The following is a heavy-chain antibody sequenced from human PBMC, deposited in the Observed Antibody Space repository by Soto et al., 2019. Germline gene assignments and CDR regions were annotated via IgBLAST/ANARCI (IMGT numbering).Heavy chain of an antibody. CDR3: ARKRSLDYIRWGLDP. J-gene: IGHJ5*02. V-gene: IGHV1-2*02. D-gene: IGHD4-4*01. CDR1: GYPFSDNQ. Sequence: QVQLVQSGSEVKKPGASVKVSCKASGYPFSDNQIHWLRRAPGQGLEWMGRINPKSDDTNYAQKFQGRVTMTRDTSIDTAYLELTGPTSDDTATYYCARKRSLDYIRWGLDPWGQGTLVTVSS. CDR2: INPKSDDT.